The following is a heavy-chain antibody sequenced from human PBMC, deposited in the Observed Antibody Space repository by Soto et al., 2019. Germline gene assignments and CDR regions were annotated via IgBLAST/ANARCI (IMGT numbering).Heavy chain of an antibody. CDR2: INPNSGGT. D-gene: IGHD1-1*01. CDR3: AREPATAKPEGVDF. J-gene: IGHJ4*02. Sequence: SSVKVSCKASGYTFSDYYIHWVRQAPGQGLEWMGWINPNSGGTKYAPKFQGGGTMTRDTSITTAYMELSRLRSGDTAVYYCAREPATAKPEGVDFWGQGTLVTVSS. V-gene: IGHV1-2*02. CDR1: GYTFSDYY.